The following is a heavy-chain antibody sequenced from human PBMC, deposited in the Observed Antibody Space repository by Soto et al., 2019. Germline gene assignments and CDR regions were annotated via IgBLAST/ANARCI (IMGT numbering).Heavy chain of an antibody. V-gene: IGHV3-23*01. J-gene: IGHJ6*03. CDR1: GFTVSSKY. CDR2: ISGSGGST. CDR3: AKVAWGGGAVDYYMDV. Sequence: PGGSRRLTCEASGFTVSSKYMSWVRQAPGMGLEWVSAISGSGGSTYYADSVKGRFTISRDNSKNTLYLQMNSLRAEDTAVYYCAKVAWGGGAVDYYMDVWGKGTTVTVSS. D-gene: IGHD1-26*01.